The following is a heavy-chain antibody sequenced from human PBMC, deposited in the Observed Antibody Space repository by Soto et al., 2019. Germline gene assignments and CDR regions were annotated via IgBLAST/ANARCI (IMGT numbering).Heavy chain of an antibody. CDR2: IMSKIDGGTT. CDR3: AGDVPSYYYDGSGYYSFDY. D-gene: IGHD3-22*01. V-gene: IGHV3-15*01. J-gene: IGHJ4*02. Sequence: GALRLSCAASGFTFNSAWMSWVRQAPGKGLEWVGRIMSKIDGGTTDYAAPVKGRFTISRDDSKNTLYLQMNSLKAEDTAVYFCAGDVPSYYYDGSGYYSFDYWGQGTLVTVSS. CDR1: GFTFNSAW.